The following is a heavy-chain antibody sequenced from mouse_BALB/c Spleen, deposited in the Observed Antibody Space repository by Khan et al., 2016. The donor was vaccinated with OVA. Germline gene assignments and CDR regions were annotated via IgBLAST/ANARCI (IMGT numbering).Heavy chain of an antibody. Sequence: VQLQQSGAELMKPGASVKISCKATGYTFSGYWIEWIKQRPGHGLEWIGEILPGSNNTNYNEKFKGKATFTADTASNTAYIQLSSLTSEDSAVYYCARSSPYYRFFFDYWGQGTTLTVSS. D-gene: IGHD2-14*01. CDR3: ARSSPYYRFFFDY. V-gene: IGHV1-9*01. CDR1: GYTFSGYW. J-gene: IGHJ2*01. CDR2: ILPGSNNT.